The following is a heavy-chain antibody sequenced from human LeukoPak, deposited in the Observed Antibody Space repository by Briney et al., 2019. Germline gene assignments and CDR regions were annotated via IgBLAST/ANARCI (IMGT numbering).Heavy chain of an antibody. CDR3: ARQHGDGLRFLEWLYWFDP. Sequence: SETLSLTCTVSGGFISSSSYYWGWIRQPPGKGLEWIGSIYYSGSTYYNPSLKSRVTISVDTSKNQFSLKLSSVTAADTAVYYCARQHGDGLRFLEWLYWFDPWGQGTLVTVSS. V-gene: IGHV4-39*01. CDR1: GGFISSSSYY. J-gene: IGHJ5*02. CDR2: IYYSGST. D-gene: IGHD3-3*01.